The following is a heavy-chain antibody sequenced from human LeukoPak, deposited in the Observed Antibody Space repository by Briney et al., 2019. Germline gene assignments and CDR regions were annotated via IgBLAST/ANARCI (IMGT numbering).Heavy chain of an antibody. V-gene: IGHV1-69*04. CDR2: IIPILGIA. CDR1: GGTFSSYA. J-gene: IGHJ5*02. CDR3: AIQSSSGWQINWFDP. D-gene: IGHD6-19*01. Sequence: ASVKVSCKASGGTFSSYAISWVRQAPGQGLEWMGRIIPILGIANYAQKFQGRVTITADKSTSTAYMELSSLRSEDTAVYYCAIQSSSGWQINWFDPWGQGTLVTVSS.